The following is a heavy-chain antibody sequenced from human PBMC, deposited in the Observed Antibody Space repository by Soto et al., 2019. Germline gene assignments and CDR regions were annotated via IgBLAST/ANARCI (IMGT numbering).Heavy chain of an antibody. V-gene: IGHV3-23*01. J-gene: IGHJ6*02. D-gene: IGHD3-22*01. CDR1: EFTFSSYA. Sequence: GGSLRLSCAASEFTFSSYAMNWVRQAPGRGLEWVSVISGGGGTTYYADSVKGRFRISRDNSKNTLYLQMNSLRVEDTAVYYCAKGKVAYDNSGLQYFYYFPMNVWGQGTTVTVSS. CDR3: AKGKVAYDNSGLQYFYYFPMNV. CDR2: ISGGGGTT.